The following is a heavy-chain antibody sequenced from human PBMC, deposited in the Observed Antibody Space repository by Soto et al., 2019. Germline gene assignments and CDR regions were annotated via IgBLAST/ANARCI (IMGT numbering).Heavy chain of an antibody. Sequence: SETLSLTCAVYGGSFSGYYWSWIRQPPGKGLEWIGEINHSGSTNYNPSLKSRVTISVDTSKNQFSLKLSSVTAADTAVYYCARRNYVRGLDYWGQGTLVTVSS. D-gene: IGHD1-7*01. CDR1: GGSFSGYY. J-gene: IGHJ4*02. CDR3: ARRNYVRGLDY. V-gene: IGHV4-34*01. CDR2: INHSGST.